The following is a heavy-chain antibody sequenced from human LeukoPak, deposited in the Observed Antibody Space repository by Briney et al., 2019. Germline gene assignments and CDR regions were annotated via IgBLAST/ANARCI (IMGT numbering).Heavy chain of an antibody. Sequence: PSDTLSLTCTVSGGSISSYYWSWIRQPPGKGLEWIGSIYYSGSTNYNPSINSRVTISVDTTNNQSSLKLSSVPPAHTAVYYCASQASDLDSTKSGYCSGGSCHDPFGYWGQGTLVTVSS. CDR1: GGSISSYY. CDR2: IYYSGST. D-gene: IGHD2-15*01. V-gene: IGHV4-59*07. J-gene: IGHJ4*02. CDR3: ASQASDLDSTKSGYCSGGSCHDPFGY.